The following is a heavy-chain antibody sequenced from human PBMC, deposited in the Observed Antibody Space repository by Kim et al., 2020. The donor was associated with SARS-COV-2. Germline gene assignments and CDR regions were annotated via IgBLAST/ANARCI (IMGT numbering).Heavy chain of an antibody. J-gene: IGHJ4*02. V-gene: IGHV4-4*07. CDR3: ASSFGH. D-gene: IGHD3-16*01. CDR2: IYTSGRT. Sequence: SETLSLTCTVSGDSLSSDYWSWNRQPAGKGLEWIGRIYTSGRTNYNPSLQSRVTMSVDMSKNQFSLKLISVTAADTAVYYCASSFGHWGQGTLVTVSS. CDR1: GDSLSSDY.